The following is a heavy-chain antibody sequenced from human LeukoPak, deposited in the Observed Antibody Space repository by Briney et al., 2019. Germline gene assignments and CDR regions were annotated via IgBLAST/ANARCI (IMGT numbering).Heavy chain of an antibody. Sequence: ASVKVSCKASGYTFTSYGISWVRQAPGQGLEWMGWISAYNGNTNYAQKLQGRVTMTTDTSTSTAYMELRSLRSDDTAVYYCARAFTVTTLAYYYYYYMDVWGKGTTVTVSS. CDR3: ARAFTVTTLAYYYYYYMDV. CDR1: GYTFTSYG. D-gene: IGHD4-17*01. V-gene: IGHV1-18*01. J-gene: IGHJ6*03. CDR2: ISAYNGNT.